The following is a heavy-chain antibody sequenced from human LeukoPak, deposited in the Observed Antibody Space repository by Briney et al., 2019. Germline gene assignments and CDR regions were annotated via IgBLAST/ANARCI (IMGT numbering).Heavy chain of an antibody. CDR1: GGTFSSYA. D-gene: IGHD3-10*01. Sequence: ASVKVSCKASGGTFSSYAISWVRQAPGQGLEWMGRIIPIFGTANYAQKFQGRVTITTDESTSTAYMELSSLRSEDTAVYYCASTGVTAFDIWGQGTMVTVSS. CDR3: ASTGVTAFDI. CDR2: IIPIFGTA. J-gene: IGHJ3*02. V-gene: IGHV1-69*05.